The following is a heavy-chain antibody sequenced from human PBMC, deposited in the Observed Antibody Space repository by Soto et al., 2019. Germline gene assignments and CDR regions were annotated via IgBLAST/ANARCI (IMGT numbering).Heavy chain of an antibody. D-gene: IGHD6-13*01. V-gene: IGHV1-69*06. Sequence: QVQLVQSGAEVRKPGSSVKVSCKASGDTFSSYAISWVRQAPGQGLEWMGGIVPFIGTTNYAQNFQGRVTITADKSTSTTYTELTSLRSEDTAVYYCARGGFSSSWRFDYWGQGALVTVSS. CDR2: IVPFIGTT. CDR3: ARGGFSSSWRFDY. J-gene: IGHJ4*02. CDR1: GDTFSSYA.